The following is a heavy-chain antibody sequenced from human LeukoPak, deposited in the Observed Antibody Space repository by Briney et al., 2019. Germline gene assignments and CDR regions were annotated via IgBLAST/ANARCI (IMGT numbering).Heavy chain of an antibody. CDR3: ARAEITAAGVPFDY. V-gene: IGHV4-34*01. Sequence: PSETLSLTCAVYGESFSGYYWSWIRQPPGKGLEWIGEVNHSGSTNYSPSLRSRVTISVDTSKNQFSLKLSSVTAADTGVYYCARAEITAAGVPFDYWGQGTLVTVSS. CDR2: VNHSGST. D-gene: IGHD6-13*01. J-gene: IGHJ4*02. CDR1: GESFSGYY.